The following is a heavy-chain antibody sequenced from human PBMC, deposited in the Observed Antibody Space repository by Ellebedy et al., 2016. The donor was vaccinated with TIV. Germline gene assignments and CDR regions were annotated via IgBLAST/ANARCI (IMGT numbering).Heavy chain of an antibody. D-gene: IGHD3-10*01. CDR2: IWYDGSNK. CDR3: ARDSGVLTPLVY. Sequence: GGSLRLSXAASGFTFSSYGMHWVRQAPGKGLEWVAVIWYDGSNKYYADSVKGRFTISRDNSKNTLYLQMNSLRAEDTAVYYCARDSGVLTPLVYWGQGTLVTVSS. J-gene: IGHJ4*02. V-gene: IGHV3-33*01. CDR1: GFTFSSYG.